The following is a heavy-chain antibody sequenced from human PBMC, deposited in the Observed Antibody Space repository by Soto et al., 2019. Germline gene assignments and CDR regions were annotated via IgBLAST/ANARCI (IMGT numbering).Heavy chain of an antibody. V-gene: IGHV1-24*01. Sequence: ASVKVSCKVSGYTLTELSMHWVRQAPGKGLEWMGGFDPEDGETIYARKFQGRVTMTEDTSTDTAYMELSSLRSEDTAVYYCATVKDYGDYAWFDPWGQGTLVTVS. D-gene: IGHD4-17*01. CDR3: ATVKDYGDYAWFDP. J-gene: IGHJ5*02. CDR2: FDPEDGET. CDR1: GYTLTELS.